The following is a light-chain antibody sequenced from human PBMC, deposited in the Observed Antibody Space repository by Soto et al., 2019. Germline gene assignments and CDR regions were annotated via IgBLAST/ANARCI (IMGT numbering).Light chain of an antibody. V-gene: IGLV2-14*03. CDR3: NSYTSASPYV. Sequence: QSALTQPASVSGSPGQSITIFCTGTSSDIGIYNFVSWYQQHPGKAPKLMIYNVYSRPSGVSSRFSGSKSGNTASLTISCLQAEDEADYYCNSYTSASPYVFGTGTKLTVL. CDR1: SSDIGIYNF. J-gene: IGLJ1*01. CDR2: NVY.